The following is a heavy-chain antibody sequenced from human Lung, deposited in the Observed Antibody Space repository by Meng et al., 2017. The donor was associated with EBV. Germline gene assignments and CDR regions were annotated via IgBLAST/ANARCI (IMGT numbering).Heavy chain of an antibody. D-gene: IGHD3-3*01. Sequence: QVQLQQWGAGLLKPSETLSLTCAVYGGSFSGYYWSWIRQPPGKGLECIGEINHTGSTDYNPSLKSRVTISVDTSKNQFSLKLSSVTAADTAVYYCASNFWSGYVGYWGQGTLVTVSS. J-gene: IGHJ4*02. V-gene: IGHV4-34*01. CDR2: INHTGST. CDR1: GGSFSGYY. CDR3: ASNFWSGYVGY.